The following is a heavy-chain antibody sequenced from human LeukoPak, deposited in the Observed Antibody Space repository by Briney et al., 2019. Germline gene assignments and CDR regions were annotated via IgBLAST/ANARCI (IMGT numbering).Heavy chain of an antibody. CDR2: MHPNSGNT. Sequence: GASAKVSCKASGYTFTSYDINWVRQPTGQGLEWMGWMHPNSGNTGYAQKFQARVTMTRNTSISTAYMELSSLRSEDRAVYYCARGLCYYDSSGYYSEADAFDIWGQGTMVTVSS. V-gene: IGHV1-8*01. D-gene: IGHD3-22*01. CDR1: GYTFTSYD. CDR3: ARGLCYYDSSGYYSEADAFDI. J-gene: IGHJ3*02.